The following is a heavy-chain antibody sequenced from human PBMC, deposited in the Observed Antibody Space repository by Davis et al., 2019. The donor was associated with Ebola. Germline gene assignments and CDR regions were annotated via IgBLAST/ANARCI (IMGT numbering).Heavy chain of an antibody. CDR1: GFTFKNYG. J-gene: IGHJ6*03. V-gene: IGHV3-30*18. Sequence: GESLKISCAAFGFTFKNYGMHWVRQAPGKGLEWVAVTSYDGRNKYYADSVKGRFTISRDNSENTLYLQMNSLRAEDTAVYYCAKESKYCTSTTCPPYDYMDVWGKGTTVTVSS. D-gene: IGHD2-2*01. CDR2: TSYDGRNK. CDR3: AKESKYCTSTTCPPYDYMDV.